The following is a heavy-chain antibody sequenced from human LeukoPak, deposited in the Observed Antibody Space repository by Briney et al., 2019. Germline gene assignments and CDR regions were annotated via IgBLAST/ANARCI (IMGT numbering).Heavy chain of an antibody. CDR3: AKAGGGMSTMRTLGAFDI. CDR1: GFTFSSIW. Sequence: PGGSLRLSCVVSGFTFSSIWMSWVRQAPGKGLEWVANIQHDGSDEYYVDSVKGRFTISRDNSKNTLYLQMNSLRAEDTAVYYCAKAGGGMSTMRTLGAFDIWGQGTMVTVSS. V-gene: IGHV3-7*05. CDR2: IQHDGSDE. D-gene: IGHD5-24*01. J-gene: IGHJ3*02.